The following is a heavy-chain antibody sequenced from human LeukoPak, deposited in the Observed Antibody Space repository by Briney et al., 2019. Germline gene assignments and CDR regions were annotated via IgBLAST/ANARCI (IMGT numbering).Heavy chain of an antibody. D-gene: IGHD5-18*01. CDR2: ISDSGGNT. CDR1: GFTFAS. CDR3: AQISGAYSYGHPYFFDY. V-gene: IGHV3-23*01. J-gene: IGHJ4*02. Sequence: GGSLRLSCAASGFTFASMSWVRQAPGKGLEWVSAISDSGGNTYYADSVKGRFTISRDNSKNTLYLQMNSLRAEDTAVYYCAQISGAYSYGHPYFFDYWGQGTLVTVSS.